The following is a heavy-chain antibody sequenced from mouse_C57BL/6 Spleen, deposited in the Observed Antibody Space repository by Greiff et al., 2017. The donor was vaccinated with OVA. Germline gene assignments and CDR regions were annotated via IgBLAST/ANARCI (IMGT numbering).Heavy chain of an antibody. J-gene: IGHJ1*03. CDR1: GYTFTSYW. V-gene: IGHV1-7*01. CDR3: ASGDDNWYFDV. Sequence: QVQLQQSGAELAKPGASVKLSCKASGYTFTSYWMHWVKQRPGQGLEWIGYINPSSGYTKYNQKFKDKATLTADKSSSTAYMQLSSLTYEDAAVYYCASGDDNWYFDVWGTGTTVTVSS. CDR2: INPSSGYT. D-gene: IGHD2-3*01.